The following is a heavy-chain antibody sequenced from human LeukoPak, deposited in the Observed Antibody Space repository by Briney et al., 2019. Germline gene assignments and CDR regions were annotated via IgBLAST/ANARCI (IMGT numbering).Heavy chain of an antibody. CDR1: GFTFSTCW. Sequence: PGGSLRLSCAASGFTFSTCWMHWVRQAPGKGLVWVSRINSDGSTYYADSVKGRFTISRDNAKNTLYLQMNSLRAEDTAVYYCAKPGFTMIVFWGQGTLVTVSS. CDR2: INSDGST. V-gene: IGHV3-74*01. J-gene: IGHJ4*02. D-gene: IGHD3-22*01. CDR3: AKPGFTMIVF.